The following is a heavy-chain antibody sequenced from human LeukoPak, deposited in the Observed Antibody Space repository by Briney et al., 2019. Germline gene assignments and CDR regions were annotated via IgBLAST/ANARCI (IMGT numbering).Heavy chain of an antibody. CDR1: GYSISSGYY. CDR2: IYTSGST. CDR3: ARHAVYAGSGWAFDY. V-gene: IGHV4-61*02. D-gene: IGHD6-19*01. J-gene: IGHJ4*02. Sequence: SETLSLTCTVSGYSISSGYYWSWIRQPAGKGLEWIGRIYTSGSTNYNPSLKSRVTISVDTSKNQFSLKLSSVTAADTAVYYCARHAVYAGSGWAFDYWGQGTLVTVSS.